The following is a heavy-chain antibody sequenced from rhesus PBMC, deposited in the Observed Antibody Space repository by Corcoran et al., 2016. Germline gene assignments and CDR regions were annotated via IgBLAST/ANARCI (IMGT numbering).Heavy chain of an antibody. CDR3: TRPDDYGHYDS. J-gene: IGHJ4*01. Sequence: QVQLVQSGAEVKKPGASVNLSCKASGYTFTTYYINWVRQAPGQVFEWMGWINPNDGNAGSAQKFQGRVTLTRDTSTSTAYMELSSLRSEDTAIYYCTRPDDYGHYDSWGQGVLVTVSS. CDR1: GYTFTTYY. V-gene: IGHV1S9*01. CDR2: INPNDGNA. D-gene: IGHD3-9*01.